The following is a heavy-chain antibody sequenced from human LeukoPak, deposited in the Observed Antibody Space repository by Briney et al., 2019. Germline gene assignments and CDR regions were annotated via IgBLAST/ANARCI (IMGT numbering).Heavy chain of an antibody. D-gene: IGHD3-3*01. CDR2: INHSGST. J-gene: IGHJ4*02. V-gene: IGHV4-34*01. CDR1: GGSFGGYY. CDR3: ARGRLTIFGVALPDY. Sequence: SETLSLTCAVYGGSFGGYYWSWIRQPPGKGLEWIGEINHSGSTNYNPSLKSRVTISVDTSENQFSLKLSSVTAADTAVYYCARGRLTIFGVALPDYWGQGTLVTVSS.